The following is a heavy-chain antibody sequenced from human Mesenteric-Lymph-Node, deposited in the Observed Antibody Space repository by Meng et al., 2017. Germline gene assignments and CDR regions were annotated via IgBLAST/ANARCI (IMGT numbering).Heavy chain of an antibody. J-gene: IGHJ4*02. Sequence: QVQLVQSGAEGKKPGASVKVSCKATGYTFSNYGISWVLQAPGQGLEWMGGISGYSGNKKYAQKLQGRVTMTTDTSTNTAYMELRSLRSDDTAGYYCTRADIAAAGTGGYWGQGTLVTVSS. CDR3: TRADIAAAGTGGY. CDR2: ISGYSGNK. V-gene: IGHV1-18*01. D-gene: IGHD6-13*01. CDR1: GYTFSNYG.